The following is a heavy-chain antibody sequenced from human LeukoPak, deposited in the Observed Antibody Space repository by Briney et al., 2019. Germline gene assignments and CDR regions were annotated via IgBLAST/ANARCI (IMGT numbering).Heavy chain of an antibody. CDR2: INPNSGGT. J-gene: IGHJ4*02. D-gene: IGHD6-19*01. CDR3: ARLSRQWLVGNYFDY. CDR1: GYTFTGYY. V-gene: IGHV1-2*02. Sequence: ASVKVSCKASGYTFTGYYMHWVRQAPGQGLEWMGWINPNSGGTNYAQKFQGRVTMTRDTSISTAYMELSRLRSDDTAVYYCARLSRQWLVGNYFDYWGQGTLVTVSS.